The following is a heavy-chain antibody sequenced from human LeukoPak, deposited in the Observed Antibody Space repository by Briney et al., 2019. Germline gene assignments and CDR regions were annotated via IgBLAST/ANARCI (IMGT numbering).Heavy chain of an antibody. J-gene: IGHJ3*02. Sequence: PSETLSLTCAVYGGSFSGYYWSWLRQPPGKGLEWIGEINHSGSTNYNPSLKSRVTISVDTSKNQFSLKLNSVTAADTAVYFCAKSGPAAGRPDAFDIWGQGTMVTVSS. CDR1: GGSFSGYY. V-gene: IGHV4-34*01. CDR2: INHSGST. D-gene: IGHD2-2*01. CDR3: AKSGPAAGRPDAFDI.